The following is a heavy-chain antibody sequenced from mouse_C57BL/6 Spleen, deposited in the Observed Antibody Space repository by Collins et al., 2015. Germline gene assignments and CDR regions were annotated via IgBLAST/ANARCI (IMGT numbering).Heavy chain of an antibody. J-gene: IGHJ2*01. CDR1: GYTFTSYG. CDR2: IYPRSGNT. V-gene: IGHV1-81*01. Sequence: QVQLQQSGAELARPGASVKLSCKASGYTFTSYGISWVKQRTGQGLEWIGEIYPRSGNTYYNEKFKGKATLTADKSSSTAYMELRSLTSEDSAVYFCAREGPLEYLRDYWGQGTTLTVSS. CDR3: AREGPLEYLRDY. D-gene: IGHD6-1*01.